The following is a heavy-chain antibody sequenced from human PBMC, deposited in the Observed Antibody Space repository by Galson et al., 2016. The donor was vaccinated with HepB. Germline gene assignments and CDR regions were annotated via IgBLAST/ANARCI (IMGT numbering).Heavy chain of an antibody. J-gene: IGHJ5*01. CDR2: ISYSGIT. CDR3: ARLTWEVLGWFDT. CDR1: GASITKDKFF. V-gene: IGHV4-39*02. Sequence: ETLSLTCTVSGASITKDKFFWGWLRQPPGKGLEWIASISYSGITNYNPSLQSRATISVDTSKDYFSLELNSVTAADTGVYFCARLTWEVLGWFDTWGRGILVTVSS. D-gene: IGHD1-26*01.